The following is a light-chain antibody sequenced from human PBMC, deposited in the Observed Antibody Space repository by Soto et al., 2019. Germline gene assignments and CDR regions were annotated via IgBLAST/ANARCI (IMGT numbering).Light chain of an antibody. CDR3: QQYNSYWT. CDR2: KAS. Sequence: DIQMTQSPSTLSASVGDRVTITCRASQSISSWLGWYQQKPGKAPKLLSYKASSLESGVPSRFSGSGSGTAFTLTISSLQPDDFAAYYCQQYNSYWTFGQGTKVEIK. J-gene: IGKJ1*01. CDR1: QSISSW. V-gene: IGKV1-5*03.